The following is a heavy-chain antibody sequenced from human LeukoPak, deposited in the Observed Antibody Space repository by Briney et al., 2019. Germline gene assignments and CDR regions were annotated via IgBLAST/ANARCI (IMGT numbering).Heavy chain of an antibody. CDR3: AKEDYDILTGSRY. D-gene: IGHD3-9*01. Sequence: GGSLRLSCAASGFTVSSNYMSWVRQAPGKGLEWVSAISGSGGSTYYADSVKGRFTISRDNSKNTLYLQMNSLRAEDTAVYYCAKEDYDILTGSRYWGQGTLVTVSS. CDR1: GFTVSSNY. CDR2: ISGSGGST. V-gene: IGHV3-23*01. J-gene: IGHJ4*02.